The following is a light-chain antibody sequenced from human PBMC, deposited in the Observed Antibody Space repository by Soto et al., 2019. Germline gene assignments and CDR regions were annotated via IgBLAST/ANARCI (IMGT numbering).Light chain of an antibody. Sequence: DIQLTQSPSFLSASMGDRVTITCRASQDISTYLAWYQQKPGKDPKLLIYVASTLQSGIPSRFSGSGSGTEFTLTISSLQPEDFATYYCQQLKSYTTFGQGTKLEIK. J-gene: IGKJ2*01. V-gene: IGKV1-9*01. CDR3: QQLKSYTT. CDR1: QDISTY. CDR2: VAS.